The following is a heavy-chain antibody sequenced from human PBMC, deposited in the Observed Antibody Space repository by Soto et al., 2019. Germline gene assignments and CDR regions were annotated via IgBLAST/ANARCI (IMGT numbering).Heavy chain of an antibody. Sequence: SETLFPTCTVSGGSISSYFLNWIRQAPGKGLEWIGYMYFNESTNYNPSLKSRVTISLDTSTSLFSLKLNSVTAADTAVYYCARDHKEAFDIWGQGTLVTVS. CDR1: GGSISSYF. V-gene: IGHV4-59*01. J-gene: IGHJ3*02. CDR3: ARDHKEAFDI. CDR2: MYFNEST.